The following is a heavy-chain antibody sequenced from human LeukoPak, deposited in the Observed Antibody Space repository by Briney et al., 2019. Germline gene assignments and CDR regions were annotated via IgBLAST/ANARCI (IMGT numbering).Heavy chain of an antibody. CDR3: ARHGDGYNSPPDY. Sequence: SETLSLTCTVSGGSISSYYWGWIRQPPGKGLEWIGSIYYSGSTYYNPSLKSRVTISVDTSKNQFSLKLSSVTAADTAVYYCARHGDGYNSPPDYWGQGTLVTVSS. V-gene: IGHV4-39*01. D-gene: IGHD5-12*01. CDR2: IYYSGST. J-gene: IGHJ4*02. CDR1: GGSISSYY.